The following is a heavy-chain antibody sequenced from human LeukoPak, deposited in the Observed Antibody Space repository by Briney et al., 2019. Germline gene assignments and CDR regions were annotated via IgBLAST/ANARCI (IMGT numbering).Heavy chain of an antibody. CDR2: INHSGSA. V-gene: IGHV4-34*01. CDR3: ARTYYYGSGSYYNALNWFDP. Sequence: SETLSLTCAVYGVSFSGYYWSWIRQPPGKGLEWLGEINHSGSANYNPSLKSRVTISVDTSKNQFSLKLSSVTAADTAVYYCARTYYYGSGSYYNALNWFDPWGQGTLVTVSS. CDR1: GVSFSGYY. D-gene: IGHD3-10*01. J-gene: IGHJ5*02.